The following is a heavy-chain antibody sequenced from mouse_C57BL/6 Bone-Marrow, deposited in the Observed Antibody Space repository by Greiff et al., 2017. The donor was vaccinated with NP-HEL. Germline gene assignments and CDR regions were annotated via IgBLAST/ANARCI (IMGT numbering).Heavy chain of an antibody. Sequence: QVQLQQSGPELVKPGASVKISCKASGYTFTDYYINWVKQRPGQGLEWIGWIFPGSGSTYYNEKFKGKATLTVDKSSSTAYMLLRSLTSECSAVYFCARPNYYGSSPFAYWGQGTLVTVSA. D-gene: IGHD1-1*01. CDR1: GYTFTDYY. J-gene: IGHJ3*01. CDR3: ARPNYYGSSPFAY. V-gene: IGHV1-75*01. CDR2: IFPGSGST.